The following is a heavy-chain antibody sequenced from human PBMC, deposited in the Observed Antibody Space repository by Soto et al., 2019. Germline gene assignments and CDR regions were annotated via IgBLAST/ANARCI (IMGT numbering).Heavy chain of an antibody. V-gene: IGHV4-59*08. J-gene: IGHJ6*02. CDR2: MYFSGRT. D-gene: IGHD4-17*01. CDR3: ARLTVITYPDYSYNMDV. CDR1: GGSISSQY. Sequence: QVQLQESGPGLVKPSETLSLTCTVSGGSISSQYWSWIRQAPGKGLEWIGYMYFSGRTNYNPSLKSRVSMSVDTSRKHFSLKFNSVTAADTAVYYCARLTVITYPDYSYNMDVWGRGTTVIVSS.